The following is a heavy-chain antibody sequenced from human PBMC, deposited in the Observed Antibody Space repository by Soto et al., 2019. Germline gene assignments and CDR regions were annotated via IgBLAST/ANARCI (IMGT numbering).Heavy chain of an antibody. CDR3: AKGPITFVRGVVVRYDYHGMDV. Sequence: PSQTLSLTCVISGDSVSRNSAAWNWIRQSPSRGLEWLGSTYYRSKWNSDYAVSVQSRIIINQDTSKNQVSLQLTSLTAEDTAVYYSAKGPITFVRGVVVRYDYHGMDVWGHGSTVTVSS. CDR2: TYYRSKWNS. D-gene: IGHD3-10*01. V-gene: IGHV6-1*01. J-gene: IGHJ6*02. CDR1: GDSVSRNSAA.